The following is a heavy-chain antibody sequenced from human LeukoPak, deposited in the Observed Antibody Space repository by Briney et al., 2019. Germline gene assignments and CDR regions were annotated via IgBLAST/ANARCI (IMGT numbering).Heavy chain of an antibody. J-gene: IGHJ6*03. CDR1: GFTFTNFW. D-gene: IGHD2-2*01. V-gene: IGHV3-7*01. Sequence: PGGSLRLSCAVSGFTFTNFWMSWVRQAPGKGLEWVANIKRDGGEEYYVESVRGRFTISRDSAKNSLYLQLNSLRAEDTAVYYCARDRRCSGTTCLYYMDVWGKGTTVTVSS. CDR2: IKRDGGEE. CDR3: ARDRRCSGTTCLYYMDV.